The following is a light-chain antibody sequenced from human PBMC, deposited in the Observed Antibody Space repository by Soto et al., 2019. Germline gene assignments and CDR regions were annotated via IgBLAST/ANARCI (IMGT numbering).Light chain of an antibody. J-gene: IGLJ3*02. CDR3: SSFTTSSTWV. CDR2: EVS. CDR1: SSDVGKYSY. V-gene: IGLV2-14*01. Sequence: QSVLTQPASVSGSPGQSIAISCTGTSSDVGKYSYVSWFQQYPGTAPKLMIYEVSNRPSGVSNRFSGSKSGNTASLTISGLQGEDEADYYCSSFTTSSTWVFGGGTKLTVL.